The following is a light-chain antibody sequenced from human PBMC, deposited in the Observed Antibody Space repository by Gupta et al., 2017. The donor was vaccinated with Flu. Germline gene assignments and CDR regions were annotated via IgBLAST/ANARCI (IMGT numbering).Light chain of an antibody. CDR2: QDN. CDR1: SGSIASNY. Sequence: NFMLTQPHSVSESPVKTVTISCTRSSGSIASNYVQWYQQRPGSSPTTVIYQDNQRPSGVPDRFSGSIDSSSNSASLTISGLKTEDEADYYCQSYDSSNHDVVFGGGTKLTVL. CDR3: QSYDSSNHDVV. J-gene: IGLJ2*01. V-gene: IGLV6-57*01.